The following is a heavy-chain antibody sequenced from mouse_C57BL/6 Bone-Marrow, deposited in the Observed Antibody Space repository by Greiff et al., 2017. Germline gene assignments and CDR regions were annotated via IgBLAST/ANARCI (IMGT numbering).Heavy chain of an antibody. D-gene: IGHD1-1*01. Sequence: QVQLQQPGADLVKPGASVKLSCEASGYTFTSYWMHWVKQRPGQGLEWIAMIHPNSGCTYYNEKFKSKATLTVDNSSSTAYMQLSSLTSEDSAVYYCARGSSYWYFDVWGTGTAVTVSS. CDR3: ARGSSYWYFDV. CDR1: GYTFTSYW. CDR2: IHPNSGCT. J-gene: IGHJ1*03. V-gene: IGHV1-64*01.